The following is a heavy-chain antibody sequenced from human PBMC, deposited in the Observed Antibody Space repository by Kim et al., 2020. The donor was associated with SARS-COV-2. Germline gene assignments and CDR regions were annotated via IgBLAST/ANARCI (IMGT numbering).Heavy chain of an antibody. CDR2: ISSSSTI. CDR1: GFTFSSYS. Sequence: GGSLRLSCAASGFTFSSYSMNWVRQAPGKGLEWVSYISSSSTIYYADSVKGRFTISRDNAKNSLYLQMNSLRDEDTAVYYCAREHPHYDILTGYPFYYY. D-gene: IGHD3-9*01. V-gene: IGHV3-48*02. J-gene: IGHJ6*01. CDR3: AREHPHYDILTGYPFYYY.